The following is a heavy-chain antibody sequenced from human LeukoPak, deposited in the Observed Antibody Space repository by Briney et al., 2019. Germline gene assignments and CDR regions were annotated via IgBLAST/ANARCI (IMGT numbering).Heavy chain of an antibody. J-gene: IGHJ4*02. Sequence: SETLSLTCAVYGGSFSGYHWSWIRQPPGKGLEWIGEINHSGSTNYNPSLKSRVTISVDTSKNQFSLKLSSVTAADTAVYYCARDQAYYYGSGRRKFDYWGQGTLVTVSS. CDR1: GGSFSGYH. CDR3: ARDQAYYYGSGRRKFDY. D-gene: IGHD3-10*01. CDR2: INHSGST. V-gene: IGHV4-34*01.